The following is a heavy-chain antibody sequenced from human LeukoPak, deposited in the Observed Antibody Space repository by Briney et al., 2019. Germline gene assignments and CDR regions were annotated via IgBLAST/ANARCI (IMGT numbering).Heavy chain of an antibody. D-gene: IGHD3-10*01. V-gene: IGHV3-15*01. CDR3: TTGGLWYSGRVF. Sequence: GGSLRLSCAASGFTFSNAWMSWVRQAPGKGLEWVGRIKTKTDGGTTAFAAPVKGRFTMSRDDSKNTLYLQVNSLKTEDTAMYYCTTGGLWYSGRVFWGQGTLVTVS. CDR1: GFTFSNAW. CDR2: IKTKTDGGTT. J-gene: IGHJ4*02.